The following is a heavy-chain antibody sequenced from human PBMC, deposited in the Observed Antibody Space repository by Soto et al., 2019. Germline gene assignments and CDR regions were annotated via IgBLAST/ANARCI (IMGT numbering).Heavy chain of an antibody. CDR3: ARAVPAARIYYYYYGMDV. Sequence: ASVKVSCKASGYTFTGYYMHWVRQAPGQGLEWMGWINPNSGGTNYAQKFQGWVTMTRDTSISTAYMELSRLRSDDTAVYHCARAVPAARIYYYYYGMDVWGQGTTVTVSS. D-gene: IGHD2-2*01. CDR1: GYTFTGYY. CDR2: INPNSGGT. J-gene: IGHJ6*02. V-gene: IGHV1-2*04.